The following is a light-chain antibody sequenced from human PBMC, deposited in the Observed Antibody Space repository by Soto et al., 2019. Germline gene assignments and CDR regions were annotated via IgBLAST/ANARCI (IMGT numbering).Light chain of an antibody. CDR1: SSNIGAGYD. V-gene: IGLV1-40*01. J-gene: IGLJ1*01. Sequence: QSVLTQPPSVSGGPGQRVTISCTGSSSNIGAGYDVHWYQQRPGAAPKLLISANINRPSGVPDRFSGSKSGTSASLAITGLQADDEGDYYCQSYDSTLSARYVFGTGTKVTVL. CDR3: QSYDSTLSARYV. CDR2: ANI.